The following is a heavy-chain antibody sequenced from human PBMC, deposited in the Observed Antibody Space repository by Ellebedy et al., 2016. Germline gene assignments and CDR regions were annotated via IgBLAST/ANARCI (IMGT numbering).Heavy chain of an antibody. D-gene: IGHD5-18*01. CDR3: ARGMDTAMATLDY. V-gene: IGHV4-4*02. Sequence: SETLSLTXAVSGGSISSSNWWSWVRQPPGKGLEWIGEIYHSGSTNYNPSLKSRVTISVDKSKNQFSLKLSSVTAADTAVYYCARGMDTAMATLDYWGQGTLVTVSS. J-gene: IGHJ4*02. CDR1: GGSISSSNW. CDR2: IYHSGST.